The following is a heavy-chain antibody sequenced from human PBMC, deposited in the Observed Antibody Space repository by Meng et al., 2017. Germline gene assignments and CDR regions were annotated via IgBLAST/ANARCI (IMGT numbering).Heavy chain of an antibody. CDR1: GFTFRSYS. J-gene: IGHJ4*02. CDR2: ISSSSYI. CDR3: ARDNPHLY. Sequence: VQLGESGGGLVKPGGSLRLYCAAPGFTFRSYSMNWVRQAPGKGLEWVSSISSSSYIYYADSVKGRFTISRDNAKNSLYLQMNSLRAEDTAVYYCARDNPHLYWGQGTLVTVSS. V-gene: IGHV3-21*01.